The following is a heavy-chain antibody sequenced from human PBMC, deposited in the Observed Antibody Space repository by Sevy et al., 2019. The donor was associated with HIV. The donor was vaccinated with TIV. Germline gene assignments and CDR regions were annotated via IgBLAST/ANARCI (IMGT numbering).Heavy chain of an antibody. V-gene: IGHV3-33*01. CDR3: ASQNYYDSSGYYFFDYYYGMDV. CDR1: GFTFSSYG. D-gene: IGHD3-22*01. CDR2: IWYDGSNK. J-gene: IGHJ6*02. Sequence: GGSLRLSCAASGFTFSSYGMHWVRQAPGKGLEWVAVIWYDGSNKYYADSVKGRFTISRDNSKNTLYLQMNSLRAEDTAVHYCASQNYYDSSGYYFFDYYYGMDVWGQGTTVTVSS.